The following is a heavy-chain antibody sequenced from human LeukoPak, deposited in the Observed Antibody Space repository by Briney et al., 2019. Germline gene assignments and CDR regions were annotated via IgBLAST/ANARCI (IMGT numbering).Heavy chain of an antibody. D-gene: IGHD6-19*01. CDR3: ARAVAGPKDY. CDR2: IYYSGST. Sequence: SQTLSLTCTVSGGSISNGGYYWGWIRQPPGKGLEWIGSIYYSGSTYYNPSLKSRVTISVDTSKNQFSLKLSSVTAADTAVYYCARAVAGPKDYWGQGTLVTVSS. V-gene: IGHV4-39*07. J-gene: IGHJ4*02. CDR1: GGSISNGGYY.